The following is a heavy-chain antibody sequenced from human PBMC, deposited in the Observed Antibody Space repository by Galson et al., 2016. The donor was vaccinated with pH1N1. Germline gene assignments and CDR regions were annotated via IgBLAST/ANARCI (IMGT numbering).Heavy chain of an antibody. Sequence: SLRLSCAVSGFTFRNYGMSWVRQAPGKGLEWVSAISANGGRSYYTDAARGRFIISRDNAKSTLFLQMDRLRVDDTATYYCATDPVRLFLTQFGPAIGYWGQGALVTVSS. V-gene: IGHV3-23*01. D-gene: IGHD3-10*01. CDR3: ATDPVRLFLTQFGPAIGY. CDR1: GFTFRNYG. CDR2: ISANGGRS. J-gene: IGHJ4*02.